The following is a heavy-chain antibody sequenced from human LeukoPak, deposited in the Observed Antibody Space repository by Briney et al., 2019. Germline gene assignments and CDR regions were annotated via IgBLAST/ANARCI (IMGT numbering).Heavy chain of an antibody. CDR3: ARDLTWGIVATIYYFDY. J-gene: IGHJ4*02. CDR2: IIGSGGST. D-gene: IGHD5-12*01. V-gene: IGHV3-23*01. Sequence: GGSLRLSCAASGFTFSSYAMSWGRQAPGKGLEWVSAIIGSGGSTYYADSVKGRFTISRDNAKNSVYLQMNSLRAEDTALYYCARDLTWGIVATIYYFDYWGQGTLVTVSS. CDR1: GFTFSSYA.